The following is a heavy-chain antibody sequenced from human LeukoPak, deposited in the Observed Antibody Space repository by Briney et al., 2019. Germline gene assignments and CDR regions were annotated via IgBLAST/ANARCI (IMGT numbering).Heavy chain of an antibody. CDR2: IIPIFGTA. V-gene: IGHV1-69*13. J-gene: IGHJ5*02. D-gene: IGHD4-11*01. CDR3: ARDFSFSNYWFVP. CDR1: GGTFSSYA. Sequence: ASVKVSCKASGGTFSSYAISWVRQAPGQGLEWMGGIIPIFGTANYAQKFQGRVTITADESTSTAYMELSSLRSEDTAVYYCARDFSFSNYWFVPWGQGTLVTVSS.